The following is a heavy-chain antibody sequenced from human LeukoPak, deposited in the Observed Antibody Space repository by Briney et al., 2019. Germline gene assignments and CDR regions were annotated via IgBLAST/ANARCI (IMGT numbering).Heavy chain of an antibody. CDR3: ARGLGRRGQQLPRD. CDR1: GGSFSGYY. CDR2: INHSGST. V-gene: IGHV4-34*01. Sequence: SETLSLTCAVYGGSFSGYYWSWIRQPPGKGLEWIGEINHSGSTNYNPSLKSRVTISVDTSKNQFSLKLSSVTAADTAVYYCARGLGRRGQQLPRDWGQGTLVTVSS. D-gene: IGHD6-13*01. J-gene: IGHJ4*02.